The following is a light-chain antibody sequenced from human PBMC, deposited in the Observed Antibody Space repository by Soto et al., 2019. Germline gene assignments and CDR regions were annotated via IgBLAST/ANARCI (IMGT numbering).Light chain of an antibody. Sequence: QSVLTQPASVSGSPGQSITISCTGTSSDVDGYNYVSWYQQHPGKAPKFMIYDVSNRPSGVSNRFSGSKSGNTASLTISGLQAEDEADYYCSSYTTSNTRQIVFGTGTKVNVL. CDR3: SSYTTSNTRQIV. J-gene: IGLJ1*01. CDR1: SSDVDGYNY. V-gene: IGLV2-14*01. CDR2: DVS.